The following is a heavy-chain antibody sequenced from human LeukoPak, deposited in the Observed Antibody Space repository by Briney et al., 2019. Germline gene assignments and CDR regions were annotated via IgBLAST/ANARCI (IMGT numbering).Heavy chain of an antibody. CDR3: AKDWFAGYCSGGSCGAWGD. CDR1: GFTFSSYG. D-gene: IGHD2-15*01. J-gene: IGHJ4*02. V-gene: IGHV3-30*18. CDR2: ISYDGSNK. Sequence: GRSLRVSCAVSGFTFSSYGMHWVRQAPATGLEGVGVISYDGSNKYYADSVEGRFTISSDNSKNTVYLQMKSLRAEDTAVYYCAKDWFAGYCSGGSCGAWGDWGQGTLVTGSS.